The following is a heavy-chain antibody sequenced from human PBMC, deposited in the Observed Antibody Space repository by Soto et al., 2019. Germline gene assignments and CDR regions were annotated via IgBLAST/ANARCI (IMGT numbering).Heavy chain of an antibody. D-gene: IGHD4-17*01. CDR1: GYSFISYW. V-gene: IGHV5-51*01. CDR3: ATEGEHGDTDYGGKGRWDYAAFDM. CDR2: IYPGDSDT. Sequence: PGESLKISCKGSGYSFISYWIGWVRQMPGKGLQWMGIIYPGDSDTRYSPSFQGQVTISADKSISTAYLQWSSLQASDTAMYYCATEGEHGDTDYGGKGRWDYAAFDMWGEGTMVSVSS. J-gene: IGHJ3*02.